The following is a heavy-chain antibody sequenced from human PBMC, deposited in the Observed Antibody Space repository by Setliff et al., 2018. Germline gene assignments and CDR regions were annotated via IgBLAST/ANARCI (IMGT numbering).Heavy chain of an antibody. Sequence: SETLSLTCTVSGGSVGNSHYYWNWIRQPAGKGLEWIGRIYTTWSTYYNPSLESRVTMSVDTSKSQFSLNLYSVTAADTAVYYCARTSTGRYFDLWGRGTLVTVSS. CDR2: IYTTWST. D-gene: IGHD2-2*01. V-gene: IGHV4-61*02. CDR1: GGSVGNSHYY. CDR3: ARTSTGRYFDL. J-gene: IGHJ2*01.